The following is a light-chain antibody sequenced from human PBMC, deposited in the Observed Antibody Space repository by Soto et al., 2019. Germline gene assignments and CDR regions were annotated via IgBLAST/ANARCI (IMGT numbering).Light chain of an antibody. CDR3: QQYINWPPLT. V-gene: IGKV3D-15*01. Sequence: EILMTQSPATLSVSPGERATLSCRASQSVSSNLAWYQQKVGQAPRLLIYGASIRATGIPARFSGSGSGTEFTLTISSLQSEDVAVYFCQQYINWPPLTFGGGTKVEIK. CDR1: QSVSSN. J-gene: IGKJ4*01. CDR2: GAS.